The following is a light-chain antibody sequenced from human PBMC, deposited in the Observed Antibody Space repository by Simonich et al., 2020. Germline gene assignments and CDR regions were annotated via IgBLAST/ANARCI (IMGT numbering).Light chain of an antibody. Sequence: DIQMNQSPSTQSASVGDRVTITCRDSQIISSWLAWYQQKPGKAPKLLIYKASSLESGVPSRFSGSGSGTEFTLTISSLQPDDFATYYCQQYNSYSRTFGQGTKVEIK. V-gene: IGKV1-5*03. CDR1: QIISSW. J-gene: IGKJ1*01. CDR2: KAS. CDR3: QQYNSYSRT.